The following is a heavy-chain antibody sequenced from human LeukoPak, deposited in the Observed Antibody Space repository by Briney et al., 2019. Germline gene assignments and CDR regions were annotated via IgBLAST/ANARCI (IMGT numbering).Heavy chain of an antibody. J-gene: IGHJ4*02. CDR3: VRERAGFDF. V-gene: IGHV3-7*01. CDR2: IKQDGSEK. Sequence: PGGSLRLSCAASGFTFSSYWMSWVRQAPGKGLEWVANIKQDGSEKYYVDSVKGRFTISRDNAKNSLYLQMNRLRVDDTAMYYCVRERAGFDFWGQGTLVTVSS. CDR1: GFTFSSYW.